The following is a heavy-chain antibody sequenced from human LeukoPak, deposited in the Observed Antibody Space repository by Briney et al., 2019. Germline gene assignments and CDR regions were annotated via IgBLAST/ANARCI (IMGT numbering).Heavy chain of an antibody. D-gene: IGHD3-10*01. J-gene: IGHJ4*02. CDR3: ARDPPMTYYYGSGSSFDY. V-gene: IGHV3-48*03. Sequence: GGSLRLSCAASGFTFSSYEMNWVRQAPGEGLEWVSYISSSGSTIYYADSVKGRFTISRDNAKNSLYLQMNSLRAEDTAVYYCARDPPMTYYYGSGSSFDYWGQGTLVTVSS. CDR1: GFTFSSYE. CDR2: ISSSGSTI.